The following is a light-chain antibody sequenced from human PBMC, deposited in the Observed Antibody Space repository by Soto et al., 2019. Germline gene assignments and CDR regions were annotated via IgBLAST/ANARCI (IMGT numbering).Light chain of an antibody. J-gene: IGLJ1*01. Sequence: QSVLTQPASVSGSPGQSITISCTGTNSDFGGHNYVSWYQQHPGRAPKLIIYEVNYRPSGSSNRFSGSKSGNTASLTISGLQAEDEADYYGISYTLDNIPNVFGTGSKVTVL. CDR1: NSDFGGHNY. V-gene: IGLV2-14*01. CDR2: EVN. CDR3: ISYTLDNIPNV.